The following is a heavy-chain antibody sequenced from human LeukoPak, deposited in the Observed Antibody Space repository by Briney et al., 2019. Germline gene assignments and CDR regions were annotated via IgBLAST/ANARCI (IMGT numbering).Heavy chain of an antibody. V-gene: IGHV4-59*08. D-gene: IGHD5-18*01. CDR3: ARHGGQLWLYYFDY. CDR1: GGSISSFY. CDR2: VYNTGST. J-gene: IGHJ4*02. Sequence: SETLSLTCTVSGGSISSFYWSWIRQPPGKGLEWIGYVYNTGSTYYNPSLMSRVTISEDTSKNQISLKLSSVTAADTALYYCARHGGQLWLYYFDYWGQGTLVTVSS.